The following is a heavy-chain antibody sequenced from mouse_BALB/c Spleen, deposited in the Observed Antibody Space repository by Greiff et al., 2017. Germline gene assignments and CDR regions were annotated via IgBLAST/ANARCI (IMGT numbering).Heavy chain of an antibody. CDR3: ASRGFDY. CDR1: GFTFSSFG. Sequence: EVHLVESGGGLVQPGGSRKLSCAASGFTFSSFGMHWVRQAPEKGLEWVAYISSGSSTIYYADTVKGRFTISRDNPKNTLFLQMTSLRSEDTAMYYCASRGFDYWGQGTTLTVSA. V-gene: IGHV5-17*02. CDR2: ISSGSSTI. J-gene: IGHJ2*01.